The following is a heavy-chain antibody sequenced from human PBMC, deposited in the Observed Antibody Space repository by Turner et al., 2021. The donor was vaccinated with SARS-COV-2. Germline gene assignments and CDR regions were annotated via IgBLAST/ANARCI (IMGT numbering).Heavy chain of an antibody. CDR1: GYTFTSYD. V-gene: IGHV1-8*01. Sequence: QVQLVQSGAEVKKPGASVKVSCKASGYTFTSYDINWVRQATGQGLEWMGWMNPNRGNTGYAQKFQGRVTMTRNTSISTAYMELSSLRSDDTAVYYCARVTSLSYYFDYWGQGTLVTVSS. CDR3: ARVTSLSYYFDY. CDR2: MNPNRGNT. J-gene: IGHJ4*02.